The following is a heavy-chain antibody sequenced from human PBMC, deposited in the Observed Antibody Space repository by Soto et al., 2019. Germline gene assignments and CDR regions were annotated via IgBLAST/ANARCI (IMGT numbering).Heavy chain of an antibody. D-gene: IGHD1-26*01. CDR1: GGSISSVDYY. Sequence: LSLTCTVSGGSISSVDYYWSWIRQPPGKGLEWIGYIYYSGSTYYNPSLKSRVTISVDTSKNQFSLKLSSVTAADTAVYYCARAPSVGATHYYYYYGMDVWGQGTTVTVSS. CDR2: IYYSGST. V-gene: IGHV4-30-4*01. J-gene: IGHJ6*02. CDR3: ARAPSVGATHYYYYYGMDV.